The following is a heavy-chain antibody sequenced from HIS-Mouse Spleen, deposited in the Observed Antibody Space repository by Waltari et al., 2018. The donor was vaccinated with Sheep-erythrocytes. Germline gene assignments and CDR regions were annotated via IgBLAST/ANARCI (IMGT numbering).Heavy chain of an antibody. Sequence: EVQLVESGGGLVQPGGSLRLSCAASGFTFSSYWMSWVRQAPGKGLEWVANIKQDGSEKYYVDSVKGRFTISRDNAKNSLYLQMNSLRAEDTAVYYCAREPYYYGSGSYYLDYWGQGTLVTVSS. CDR2: IKQDGSEK. CDR3: AREPYYYGSGSYYLDY. J-gene: IGHJ4*02. D-gene: IGHD3-10*01. CDR1: GFTFSSYW. V-gene: IGHV3-7*01.